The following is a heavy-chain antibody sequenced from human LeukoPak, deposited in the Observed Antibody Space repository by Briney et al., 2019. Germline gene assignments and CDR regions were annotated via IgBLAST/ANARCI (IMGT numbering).Heavy chain of an antibody. D-gene: IGHD3-22*01. V-gene: IGHV3-9*01. Sequence: PGGPLRLSCAASGFTFDDYAMHWVRQAPGKGLEWGSCISWNSGSIGYADSVKGRFTISRENTKNLVYLQMNSLRDEDTALYYCAKDVLPYYYDSSAYYPGAFDIWGQGTMVTVSS. J-gene: IGHJ3*02. CDR1: GFTFDDYA. CDR2: ISWNSGSI. CDR3: AKDVLPYYYDSSAYYPGAFDI.